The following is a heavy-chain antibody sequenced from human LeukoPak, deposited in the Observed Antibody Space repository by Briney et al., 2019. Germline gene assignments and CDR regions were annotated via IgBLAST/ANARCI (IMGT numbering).Heavy chain of an antibody. J-gene: IGHJ5*02. CDR2: IKQDGSEK. Sequence: SGGSLRLSCAASGFTFSNYWMTWVRQAPGKGLEWVADIKQDGSEKLYVNSVRGRFTISRDNAKMSLFLQMNSLRAEDTAVYYCARRGIGFIDFWSGSNWFDPWGQGTLVTVSS. CDR1: GFTFSNYW. V-gene: IGHV3-7*01. D-gene: IGHD3-3*01. CDR3: ARRGIGFIDFWSGSNWFDP.